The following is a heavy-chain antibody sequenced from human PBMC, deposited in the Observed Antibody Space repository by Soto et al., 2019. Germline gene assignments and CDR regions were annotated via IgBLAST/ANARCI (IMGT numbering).Heavy chain of an antibody. Sequence: QVQLVESGGGVVQPGRSLRLSCAASGFTFSSYGMHWVRQAPGKGLEWVAVIWYDGSNKYYADSVKGRFTISRDNSKNTLYLQMNSLRAEDTAVYYCVRDTGDYDLYHGGGDYWGQGTLVTVSS. CDR1: GFTFSSYG. D-gene: IGHD4-17*01. CDR3: VRDTGDYDLYHGGGDY. J-gene: IGHJ4*02. CDR2: IWYDGSNK. V-gene: IGHV3-33*01.